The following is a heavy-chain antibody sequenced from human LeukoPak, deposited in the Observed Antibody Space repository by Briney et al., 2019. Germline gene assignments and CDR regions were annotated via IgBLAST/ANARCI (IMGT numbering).Heavy chain of an antibody. CDR3: AGDPGYCSGGSSGNFDY. CDR2: MYYSGST. Sequence: SETLSLTCTVSGGSVSSASNYWSWIRQPPGKGLEWIGYMYYSGSTSYNPSLKSRVTISANTYKNQFSLKLSSVTAADTAVYYCAGDPGYCSGGSSGNFDYWGQGTLVTVSS. D-gene: IGHD2-15*01. J-gene: IGHJ4*02. V-gene: IGHV4-61*01. CDR1: GGSVSSASNY.